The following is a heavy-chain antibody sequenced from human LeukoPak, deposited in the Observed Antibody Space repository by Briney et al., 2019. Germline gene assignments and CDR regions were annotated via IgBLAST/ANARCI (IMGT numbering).Heavy chain of an antibody. CDR3: ARGPYSYDSSGAFDI. Sequence: SETLSLTCTVSGGSIISSSFWWGWIRQPPGKGLEWIGSIYYSGVSYYNTSLKSRVTISVDTSKNQFSLNLSSVTAADTAVYFCARGPYSYDSSGAFDIWGQGTMVTVSS. CDR1: GGSIISSSFW. V-gene: IGHV4-39*01. D-gene: IGHD3-22*01. J-gene: IGHJ3*02. CDR2: IYYSGVS.